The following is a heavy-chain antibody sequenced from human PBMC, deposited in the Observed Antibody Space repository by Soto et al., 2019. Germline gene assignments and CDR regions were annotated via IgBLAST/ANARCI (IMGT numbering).Heavy chain of an antibody. CDR1: GYTFTSYG. Sequence: VASVKVSCKASGYTFTSYGISWVRQAPGQGLEWMGWISAYNGNTNYGQKLQGRVTMTTDTSTSTAYMELRSLRSDDTAVYYCARDPGRGYYDSSGHVDYWGQGTLVTVSS. D-gene: IGHD3-22*01. CDR3: ARDPGRGYYDSSGHVDY. CDR2: ISAYNGNT. J-gene: IGHJ4*02. V-gene: IGHV1-18*04.